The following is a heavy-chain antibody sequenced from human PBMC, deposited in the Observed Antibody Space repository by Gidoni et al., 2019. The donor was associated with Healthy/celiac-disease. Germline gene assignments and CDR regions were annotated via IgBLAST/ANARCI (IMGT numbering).Heavy chain of an antibody. CDR3: ARAPPGRGTFDP. CDR2: IIPIFGTA. Sequence: QVQLVQSGAEVQKPGSSVKVSCKASGGTFSSYAISWVRPAPGQGLEWMGGIIPIFGTANYAQKFQGRVTITADKSTSTAYMELSSLRSEDTAVYYCARAPPGRGTFDPWGQGTLVTVSS. V-gene: IGHV1-69*06. D-gene: IGHD1-1*01. CDR1: GGTFSSYA. J-gene: IGHJ5*02.